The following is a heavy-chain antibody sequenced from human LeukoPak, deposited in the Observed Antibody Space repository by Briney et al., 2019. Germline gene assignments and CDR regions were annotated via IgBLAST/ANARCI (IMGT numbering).Heavy chain of an antibody. J-gene: IGHJ5*02. CDR2: IRYDGSNK. V-gene: IGHV3-30*02. CDR3: AKDSGYSVLYWFDP. Sequence: GGSLRLSCAASGFTFSSYGMHWVRQAPGKGLEWVAFIRYDGSNKYYADSVKGRFTISRDNSKNTLYLQMNSLRAEDTAVYYCAKDSGYSVLYWFDPWGQGTLVTVSS. D-gene: IGHD5/OR15-5a*01. CDR1: GFTFSSYG.